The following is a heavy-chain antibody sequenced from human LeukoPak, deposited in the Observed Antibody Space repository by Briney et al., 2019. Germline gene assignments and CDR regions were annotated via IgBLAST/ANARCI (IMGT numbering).Heavy chain of an antibody. D-gene: IGHD2-15*01. CDR1: GGSFSGYY. CDR2: INHSGST. V-gene: IGHV4-34*01. J-gene: IGHJ5*02. CDR3: ARGYCSGGSCYGLNWFDP. Sequence: SETLSLTCAVYGGSFSGYYWSWIRQPPGKGLEWIGEINHSGSTNYNPFLKSRVTISVDTSKNQFSLKLSSVTAADTAVYYCARGYCSGGSCYGLNWFDPWGQGTLVTVSS.